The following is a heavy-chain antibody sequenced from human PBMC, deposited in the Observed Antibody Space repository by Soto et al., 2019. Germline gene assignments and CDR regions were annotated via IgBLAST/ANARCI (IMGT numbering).Heavy chain of an antibody. Sequence: GGSLRLSCAASGFTFSSYAMHWVRQAPGKGLEWVAVISYDGSNKYYADSVKGRFTISRDNSKNTLYLQMNSLRAEDTAVYYCAGLRLFDYWGQGTLVTVSS. V-gene: IGHV3-30-3*01. CDR1: GFTFSSYA. J-gene: IGHJ4*02. CDR3: AGLRLFDY. CDR2: ISYDGSNK. D-gene: IGHD3-16*01.